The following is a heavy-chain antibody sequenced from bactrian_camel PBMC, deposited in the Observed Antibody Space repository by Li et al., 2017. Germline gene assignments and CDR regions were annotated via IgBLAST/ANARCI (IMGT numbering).Heavy chain of an antibody. D-gene: IGHD5*01. CDR2: IHSDDSNA. Sequence: HVQLVESGGGLVQPGGSLRLSCAASGFAFSSYWMYWVRQAPGKGLEWVSSIHSDDSNAYYVDSVKGRFTISKDNAENTLYLQLNSLQTEDTAMYYCLSSLGSDEGYWGQGTQVTVS. V-gene: IGHV3S6*01. CDR1: GFAFSSYW. CDR3: LSSLGSDEGY. J-gene: IGHJ4*01.